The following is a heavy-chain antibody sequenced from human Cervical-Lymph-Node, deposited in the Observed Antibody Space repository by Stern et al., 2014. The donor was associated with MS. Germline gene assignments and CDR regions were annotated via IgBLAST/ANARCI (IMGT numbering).Heavy chain of an antibody. J-gene: IGHJ6*02. CDR3: ARIWTGYYRGLNYYYYYGMDV. CDR1: GFSLSTSGMC. CDR2: IDWDDDT. Sequence: QITLKESGPALVKPTQTLTLTCTFSGFSLSTSGMCVSWIRQPPGKALEWLALIDWDDDTNYSTSLKNRLTISKDTSKNQVVLTMTNMDPVDTATYYCARIWTGYYRGLNYYYYYGMDVWGQGTTVTVSS. V-gene: IGHV2-70*01. D-gene: IGHD3/OR15-3a*01.